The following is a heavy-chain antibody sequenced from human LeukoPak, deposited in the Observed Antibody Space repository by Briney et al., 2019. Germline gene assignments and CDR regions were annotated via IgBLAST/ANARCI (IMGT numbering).Heavy chain of an antibody. CDR1: GGSISSGDYY. V-gene: IGHV4-61*08. J-gene: IGHJ6*02. CDR2: IYYSGST. Sequence: SETLSLTCTVSGGSISSGDYYWSWIRQPPGKGLEWIGYIYYSGSTNYNPSLKSRVTISVDTSKNQFSLKLSSVTAADTAVYYCARDRRDFWTDYYYGMDVWGQGTTVTVSS. CDR3: ARDRRDFWTDYYYGMDV. D-gene: IGHD3-3*01.